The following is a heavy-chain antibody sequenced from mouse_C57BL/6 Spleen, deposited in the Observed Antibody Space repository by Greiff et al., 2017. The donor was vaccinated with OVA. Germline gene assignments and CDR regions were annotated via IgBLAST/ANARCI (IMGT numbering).Heavy chain of an antibody. Sequence: DVQLVESGAELVKPGASVKLSCTASGFDITDYYMHWVKQRTEQGLEWIGRIDPEDGETKYAPKFQGKATITADTSSNTAYLQLSSLTSEDTAVYYCASLITTVFDYWGQGTTLTVSS. CDR2: IDPEDGET. J-gene: IGHJ2*01. V-gene: IGHV14-2*01. D-gene: IGHD1-1*01. CDR3: ASLITTVFDY. CDR1: GFDITDYY.